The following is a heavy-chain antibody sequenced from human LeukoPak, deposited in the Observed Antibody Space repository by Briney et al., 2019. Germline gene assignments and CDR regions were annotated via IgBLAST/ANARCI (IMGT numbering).Heavy chain of an antibody. CDR1: GFTFSSYE. CDR3: ARRSLFRFYDI. CDR2: IKQDGSKK. Sequence: AGGSLRLSCAASGFTFSSYEMNWVRQTPGRGLEWVANIKQDGSKKYYVDSVKGRFTISRDNAKNSLYLQMNSLRAEDTAVYYCARRSLFRFYDIWGQGTMVAVSS. V-gene: IGHV3-7*01. J-gene: IGHJ3*02. D-gene: IGHD2/OR15-2a*01.